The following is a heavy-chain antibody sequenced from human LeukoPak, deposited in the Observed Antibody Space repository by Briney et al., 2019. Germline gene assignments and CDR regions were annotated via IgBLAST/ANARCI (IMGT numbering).Heavy chain of an antibody. CDR3: AKAGEDGDYYYGMDV. J-gene: IGHJ6*02. Sequence: PGGSLRLSCIGAEFIFSVHAMNWVRQAPGKGLEWVAFIRYDGSNKYYADSVKGRFAISRDNSKNTLYLQMNSLRAEDTAVYYCAKAGEDGDYYYGMDVWGQGTTVTVSS. CDR1: EFIFSVHA. CDR2: IRYDGSNK. V-gene: IGHV3-30*02. D-gene: IGHD3-10*01.